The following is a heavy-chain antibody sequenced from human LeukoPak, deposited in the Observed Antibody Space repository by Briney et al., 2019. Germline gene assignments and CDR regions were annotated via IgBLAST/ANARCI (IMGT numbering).Heavy chain of an antibody. CDR1: GFTFSSYG. J-gene: IGHJ6*03. D-gene: IGHD2-21*01. CDR3: AAISPYYYMDV. Sequence: GGSLRLPCAASGFTFSSYGMTWVRQAPGKGLEWVSGISGSGGGTYYADSVRGRFSISRDNSKNTLHLQMNSLRAEDTAVYYCAAISPYYYMDVWGKGTTVTISS. CDR2: ISGSGGGT. V-gene: IGHV3-23*01.